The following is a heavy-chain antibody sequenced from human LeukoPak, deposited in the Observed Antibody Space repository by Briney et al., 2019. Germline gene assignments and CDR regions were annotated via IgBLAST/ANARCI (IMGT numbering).Heavy chain of an antibody. D-gene: IGHD4-11*01. J-gene: IGHJ4*02. V-gene: IGHV3-21*01. CDR2: ISSSSSYI. Sequence: TGGSLRLSCAASGFTFSSYSMNWVRQAPGKGLEWVSSISSSSSYIYYADSVKGRFTISRGNAKNSLYLQMNSLRAEDTAVYYCARDLDYTSPGFDYWGQGTLVTVSS. CDR1: GFTFSSYS. CDR3: ARDLDYTSPGFDY.